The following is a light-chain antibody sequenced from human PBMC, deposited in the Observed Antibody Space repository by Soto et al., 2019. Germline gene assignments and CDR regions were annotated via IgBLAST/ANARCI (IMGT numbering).Light chain of an antibody. V-gene: IGKV3-15*01. CDR2: DAS. CDR3: QQYNKWPPIT. CDR1: QSVGSQ. Sequence: EVVFTHSPGTLSLSPGERATLSSGASQSVGSQLAWYQQKPGQAPRLLIYDASTRATGIPARFSGSGSGTEFTLTISSLQSEDFAVYYCQQYNKWPPITFGQGTRLEIK. J-gene: IGKJ5*01.